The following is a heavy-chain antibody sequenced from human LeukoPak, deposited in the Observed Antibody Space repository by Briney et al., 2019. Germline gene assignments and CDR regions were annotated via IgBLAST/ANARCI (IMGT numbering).Heavy chain of an antibody. CDR2: ISSSGSTI. J-gene: IGHJ4*02. Sequence: PGGSLRLSCAASGFTFSDYYMSWIRPAPGKGLEWVSYISSSGSTIYYADSVKGRFTISRDNAKNSLYLQMNSLRAEDTAVYYCARGLRIAAAGDYFDYWGQGTLVTVSS. CDR3: ARGLRIAAAGDYFDY. CDR1: GFTFSDYY. D-gene: IGHD6-13*01. V-gene: IGHV3-11*04.